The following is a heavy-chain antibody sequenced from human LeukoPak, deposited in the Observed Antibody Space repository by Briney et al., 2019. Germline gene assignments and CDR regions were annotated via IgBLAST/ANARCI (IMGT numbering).Heavy chain of an antibody. CDR1: GFTFSIYA. V-gene: IGHV3-23*01. D-gene: IGHD6-13*01. CDR3: AKTGSSWYYFDY. Sequence: GGSLRLSCAASGFTFSIYAMSWVRQAPGKGLEWVSAISGSRGSTYYADSVKGRFTISRDNSKNTLYLQMNSLRAEDTAVYYCAKTGSSWYYFDYWGQGTLVTVSS. J-gene: IGHJ4*02. CDR2: ISGSRGST.